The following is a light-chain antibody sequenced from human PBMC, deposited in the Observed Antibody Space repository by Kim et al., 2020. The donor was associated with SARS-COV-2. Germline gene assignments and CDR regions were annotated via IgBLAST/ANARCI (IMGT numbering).Light chain of an antibody. Sequence: EIVLTQSPVTLSLSPGERVTLSCRASQTLSSSYLAWYQQKPGQAPRLLIHGTSIRATGIPDRFSGSGSGTDFTLTISRLEPEDLGVYYWHQYGTSPSLTFGGGTTVDIK. CDR2: GTS. V-gene: IGKV3-20*01. CDR1: QTLSSSY. J-gene: IGKJ4*01. CDR3: HQYGTSPSLT.